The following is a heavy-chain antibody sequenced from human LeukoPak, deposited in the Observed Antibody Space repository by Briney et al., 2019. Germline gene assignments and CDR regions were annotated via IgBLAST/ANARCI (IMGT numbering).Heavy chain of an antibody. CDR2: IYSGGST. CDR1: GFTVSSNY. J-gene: IGHJ4*02. CDR3: AAEDSGWYEAVPYYFDY. Sequence: GGSLRLSCAASGFTVSSNYMSWVRQAPGKGLEWVSVIYSGGSTYYADSVKGRFTISRDNSKNTLYLQMNSLRAEDTAVYYCAAEDSGWYEAVPYYFDYWGQGTLVTVSS. D-gene: IGHD6-19*01. V-gene: IGHV3-66*02.